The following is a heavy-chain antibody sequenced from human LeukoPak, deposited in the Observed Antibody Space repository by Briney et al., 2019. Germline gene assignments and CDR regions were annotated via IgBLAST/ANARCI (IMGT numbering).Heavy chain of an antibody. J-gene: IGHJ4*02. D-gene: IGHD1-1*01. Sequence: GESLKISCKGSGYIFTSYLIGWVRQMPGKGLEWMGIIYPGDSDTRYSPSFQGQVTISADKSISTAYLQWNSLKASDTAMYFCARRTSGTYLDYWGQGTLVTVPS. CDR2: IYPGDSDT. CDR3: ARRTSGTYLDY. CDR1: GYIFTSYL. V-gene: IGHV5-51*01.